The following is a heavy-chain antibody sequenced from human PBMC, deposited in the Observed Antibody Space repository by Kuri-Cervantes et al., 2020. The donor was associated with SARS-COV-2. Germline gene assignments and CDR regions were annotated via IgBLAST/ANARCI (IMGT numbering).Heavy chain of an antibody. CDR3: AIIESSSDYYYYYGMDV. D-gene: IGHD3-10*01. Sequence: GESLKISCAASGFTFSSYSMNWVRQAPGKGLEWVSSISSSSSYIYYADSVKGRLTISRDNAKNSLYLQMNSLRAEDTAVYYCAIIESSSDYYYYYGMDVWGQGTTVTVSS. V-gene: IGHV3-21*01. CDR1: GFTFSSYS. J-gene: IGHJ6*02. CDR2: ISSSSSYI.